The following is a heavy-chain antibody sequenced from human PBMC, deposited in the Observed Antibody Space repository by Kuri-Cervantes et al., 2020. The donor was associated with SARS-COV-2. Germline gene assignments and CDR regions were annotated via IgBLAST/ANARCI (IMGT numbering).Heavy chain of an antibody. Sequence: GGSLRLSCAASGFTFSNSDMNWVRQAPGKGLEWVSGVSWNGSRTHYADSVKGRFIISRDNSRNFLYQQMNSLRPEDMAVYYCVSIVTGDSSGYYWGQGTLVTVSS. V-gene: IGHV3-19*01. CDR3: VSIVTGDSSGYY. CDR2: VSWNGSRT. D-gene: IGHD3-22*01. CDR1: GFTFSNSD. J-gene: IGHJ4*02.